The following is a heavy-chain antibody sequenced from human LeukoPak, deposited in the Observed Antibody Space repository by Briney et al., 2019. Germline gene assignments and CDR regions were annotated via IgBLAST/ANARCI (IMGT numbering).Heavy chain of an antibody. J-gene: IGHJ6*03. V-gene: IGHV1-69*06. CDR3: ARGAPNYYYMDV. CDR1: GGTFSSYA. Sequence: GASVKVSCKASGGTFSSYAISWVRQAPGQGLEWMGGIIPIFGTANYAQKFQGRVTITADKSTSTAYMELSSLRSEDTAVYYCARGAPNYYYMDVWGKGTTVTVSS. CDR2: IIPIFGTA.